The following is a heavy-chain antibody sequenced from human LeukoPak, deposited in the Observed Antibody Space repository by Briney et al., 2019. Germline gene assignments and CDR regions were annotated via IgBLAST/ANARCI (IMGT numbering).Heavy chain of an antibody. CDR1: GFTSDDYG. V-gene: IGHV3-20*04. Sequence: PGGSLRLSCAASGFTSDDYGMSWVRQAPGKGLEWVSGINWSADSTGYADSVKGRFTISRDNAKNSLYLQMNSLRAEDTALYYCARVVSSGYYFGAFDVWGQGTMVTVSS. J-gene: IGHJ3*01. CDR3: ARVVSSGYYFGAFDV. D-gene: IGHD3-22*01. CDR2: INWSADST.